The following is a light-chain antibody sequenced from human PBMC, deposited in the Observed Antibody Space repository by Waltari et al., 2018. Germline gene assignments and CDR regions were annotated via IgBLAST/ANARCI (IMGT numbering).Light chain of an antibody. J-gene: IGLJ1*01. CDR3: RSYAGSNNV. CDR2: YVS. Sequence: QSALTQPPSASGSPGQSVTISCTGTSSDVGAYNFVSWYQQHPGKAPKLMIYYVSNLPSCVPDRFSGSKHGNTASVTVSGLQAVDEADYYCRSYAGSNNVFGTGTKVTVL. CDR1: SSDVGAYNF. V-gene: IGLV2-8*01.